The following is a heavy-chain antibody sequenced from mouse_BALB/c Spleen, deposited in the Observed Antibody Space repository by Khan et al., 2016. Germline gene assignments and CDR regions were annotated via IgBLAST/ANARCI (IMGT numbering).Heavy chain of an antibody. Sequence: VRLQQSGAELVKPGASVKLSCTASGFNIKDTYMHWVKQRPEQGLEWIGRIDPANGNTKYDPKFQGKATITADTSSNTAYLQLNSLTSEDAAVYYCAQIYDGYYGFAYWGQGTLVTVSA. CDR3: AQIYDGYYGFAY. CDR2: IDPANGNT. D-gene: IGHD2-3*01. J-gene: IGHJ3*01. CDR1: GFNIKDTY. V-gene: IGHV14-3*02.